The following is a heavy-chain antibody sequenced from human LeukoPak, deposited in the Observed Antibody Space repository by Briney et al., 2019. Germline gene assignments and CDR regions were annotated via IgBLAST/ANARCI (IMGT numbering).Heavy chain of an antibody. Sequence: PGGSLRLSCAASGFTFDDYAMHWVRQAPGKGLEWVSGISWNSGSIDYADSVKGRFTISRDNAKNSLYLQMNSLRAEDTAVYYCARDPEGRGTYYDAFDIWGQGTMVTVSS. D-gene: IGHD1-26*01. CDR1: GFTFDDYA. CDR2: ISWNSGSI. J-gene: IGHJ3*02. CDR3: ARDPEGRGTYYDAFDI. V-gene: IGHV3-9*01.